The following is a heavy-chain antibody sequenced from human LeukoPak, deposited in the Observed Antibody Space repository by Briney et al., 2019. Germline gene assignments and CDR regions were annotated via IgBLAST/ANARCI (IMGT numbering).Heavy chain of an antibody. CDR3: TTDLGITMVRGVIGDAFDI. CDR1: GFTFSYAW. J-gene: IGHJ3*02. D-gene: IGHD3-10*01. CDR2: IKSKTDGGTT. V-gene: IGHV3-15*01. Sequence: GGSLRLSCAASGFTFSYAWMTWVRQAPGKGLEWVGRIKSKTDGGTTDYAAPVKGRFTISRDDSQNTLYLQMNSLKTEDTAVYYCTTDLGITMVRGVIGDAFDIWGQGTMVTVSS.